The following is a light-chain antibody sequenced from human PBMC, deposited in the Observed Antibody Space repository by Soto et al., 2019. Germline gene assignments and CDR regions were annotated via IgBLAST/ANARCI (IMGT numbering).Light chain of an antibody. J-gene: IGLJ7*01. CDR3: QSYDSSLSGGV. Sequence: QSVLTQPPSVSGAPGQRVTISCTGSSSNIGAGYDVHWYQQLPGTAPKLLIYGNSNRPSGVPDRFSGSKSGTSASLAITGLQAEDEVDYYCQSYDSSLSGGVFGGGTQLTVL. CDR2: GNS. CDR1: SSNIGAGYD. V-gene: IGLV1-40*01.